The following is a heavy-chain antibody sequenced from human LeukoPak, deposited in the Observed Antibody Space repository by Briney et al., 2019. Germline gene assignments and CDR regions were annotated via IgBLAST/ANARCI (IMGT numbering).Heavy chain of an antibody. CDR2: IYPGDSDT. D-gene: IGHD6-19*01. Sequence: GASLKISCQGSGYRFTSYWIGWVRQMPGKGLEWMGIIYPGDSDTRYSPSFQGQVTISADKSISTAYLQWSSLKASDTAMHYCARYSIAVADPSTYYYYMDVWGKGTTVTISS. CDR3: ARYSIAVADPSTYYYYMDV. V-gene: IGHV5-51*01. J-gene: IGHJ6*03. CDR1: GYRFTSYW.